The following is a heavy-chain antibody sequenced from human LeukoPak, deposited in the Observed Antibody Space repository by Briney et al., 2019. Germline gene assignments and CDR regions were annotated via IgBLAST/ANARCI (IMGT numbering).Heavy chain of an antibody. V-gene: IGHV3-48*04. J-gene: IGHJ4*02. CDR1: GFTFSSYA. Sequence: PGGSLRLTCAASGFTFSSYAMHWVRQAPGKGLEWVSYISSGSSTIYYADSVKGRFTISRDNAKNSLYLQMNSLRADDTAVYYCARCWGGGDCLDYWGQGTLVTVSS. D-gene: IGHD2-21*02. CDR2: ISSGSSTI. CDR3: ARCWGGGDCLDY.